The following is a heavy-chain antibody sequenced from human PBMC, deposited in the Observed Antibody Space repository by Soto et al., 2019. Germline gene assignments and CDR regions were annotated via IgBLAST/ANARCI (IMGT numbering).Heavy chain of an antibody. CDR1: GYTCLDYS. CDR2: ISPKIGGT. CDR3: ARPPRYIRDWYDFDM. D-gene: IGHD6-19*01. J-gene: IGHJ4*02. V-gene: IGHV1-2*02. Sequence: SVNVSCTAAGYTCLDYSMPWVRQAPGQGFEWMGRISPKIGGTNYAQKFQGRVTMTWDTSLNADSLELSSLMSEDTALDYCARPPRYIRDWYDFDMSGKGIFVTVSA.